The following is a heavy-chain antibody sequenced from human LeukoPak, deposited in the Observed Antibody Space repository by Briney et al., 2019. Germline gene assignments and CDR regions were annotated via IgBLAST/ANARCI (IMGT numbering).Heavy chain of an antibody. Sequence: KPGGSLRLSCAASGFTFSSYSMNWVRQAPGKGLEWVSSISGSSSYIYYADSVKGRFTISRDNAKNSLYLQMNSLRAEDTAVYYCASLSVAGTAFDIWGQGTMVTVSS. CDR3: ASLSVAGTAFDI. CDR2: ISGSSSYI. D-gene: IGHD6-19*01. J-gene: IGHJ3*02. CDR1: GFTFSSYS. V-gene: IGHV3-21*01.